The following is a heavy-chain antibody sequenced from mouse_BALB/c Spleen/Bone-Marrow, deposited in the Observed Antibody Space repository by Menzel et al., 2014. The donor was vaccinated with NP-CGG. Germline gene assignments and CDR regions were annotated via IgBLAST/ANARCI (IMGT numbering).Heavy chain of an antibody. CDR3: ARDGYGSSY. J-gene: IGHJ3*01. CDR2: ISSGGSYT. Sequence: EVKLMESGGVLVKPGGSLKLSCAASGFNFSTYAMYWVRQSPEKRLEWVAEISSGGSYTYYPDTVTGRFTISRDKAKNSMSLEMSRRSSEYSARYCCARDGYGSSYWGQGTLVTVSA. D-gene: IGHD1-1*01. CDR1: GFNFSTYA. V-gene: IGHV5-9-4*01.